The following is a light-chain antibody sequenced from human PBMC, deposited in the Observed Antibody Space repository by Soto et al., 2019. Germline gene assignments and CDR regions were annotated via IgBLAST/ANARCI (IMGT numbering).Light chain of an antibody. Sequence: DIQLTQSPSSLSASVGDKVTITCRASQSIRSYLNWVQQKPGKAPKLLIYDASSLQTGVPSRFSGSGSGTDFSLTISSLQPEDFATYECQQSYSTPPWTFGQGTKVEIK. CDR3: QQSYSTPPWT. J-gene: IGKJ1*01. CDR2: DAS. V-gene: IGKV1-39*01. CDR1: QSIRSY.